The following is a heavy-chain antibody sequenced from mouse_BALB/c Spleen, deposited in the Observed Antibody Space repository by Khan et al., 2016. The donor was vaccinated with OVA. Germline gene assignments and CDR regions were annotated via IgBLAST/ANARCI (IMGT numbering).Heavy chain of an antibody. CDR3: ARSNTYYYYYIDY. J-gene: IGHJ4*01. V-gene: IGHV1S137*01. CDR1: GYTFTDYA. CDR2: ISTFYGDA. Sequence: QVRLQQSGAELVRPGVSVKISCKGSGYTFTDYAIHWVKQSHVKSLEWIGIISTFYGDANYNQKFMGKATMTVDKSSSTVYMELARLTSEDSAIYYCARSNTYYYYYIDYWGQGTSVTVSS. D-gene: IGHD2-10*01.